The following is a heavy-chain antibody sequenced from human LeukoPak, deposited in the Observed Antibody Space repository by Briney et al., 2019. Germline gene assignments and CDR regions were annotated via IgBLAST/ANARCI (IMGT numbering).Heavy chain of an antibody. D-gene: IGHD1-26*01. CDR1: GFTFSSYG. Sequence: PGGSLRLSCAASGFTFSSYGMHWVRQAPGKGLEWVAVISYDGSNKYYADSVKGRFTISRDNSKNTLYLQMNSLRAEDTAVYYCAKGRGVGARVNYFDYWGQGTLVTVSS. CDR2: ISYDGSNK. J-gene: IGHJ4*02. V-gene: IGHV3-30*18. CDR3: AKGRGVGARVNYFDY.